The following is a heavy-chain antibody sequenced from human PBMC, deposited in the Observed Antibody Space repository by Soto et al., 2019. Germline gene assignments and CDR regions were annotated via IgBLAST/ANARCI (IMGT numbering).Heavy chain of an antibody. CDR1: GGSFSGYY. D-gene: IGHD3-22*01. V-gene: IGHV4-34*01. CDR2: INHSGST. Sequence: SETLSLTCAVYGGSFSGYYWSWIRQPPGKGLEWIGEINHSGSTNYNPSLKSRVTISVDTSKNQFSLKLSSVTAADTAVYYCARGRAKDYYDLKYFDYWGQGTLVTSPQ. CDR3: ARGRAKDYYDLKYFDY. J-gene: IGHJ4*02.